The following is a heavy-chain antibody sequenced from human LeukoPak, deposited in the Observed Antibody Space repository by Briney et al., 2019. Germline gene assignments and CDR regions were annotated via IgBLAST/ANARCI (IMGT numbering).Heavy chain of an antibody. CDR2: IYYSGST. D-gene: IGHD2-15*01. Sequence: SETLSLTCTVSGGSISNYFWSWIRQPPGKGLEWLGYIYYSGSTNYNPSLKSRVTISVDTSKNQFSLKLSSVTAADTAVYYCARETYCSGGSCYSDAFDIWGQGTMVTVSS. V-gene: IGHV4-59*12. CDR1: GGSISNYF. CDR3: ARETYCSGGSCYSDAFDI. J-gene: IGHJ3*02.